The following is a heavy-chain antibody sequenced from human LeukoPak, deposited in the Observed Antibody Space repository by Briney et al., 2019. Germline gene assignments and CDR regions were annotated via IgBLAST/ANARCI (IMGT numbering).Heavy chain of an antibody. CDR1: GYTFTDYY. CDR2: INPHSGGT. J-gene: IGHJ5*02. Sequence: ASVKVSCKASGYTFTDYYTHWVRQAPGQGLEWMGWINPHSGGTNYAQKFQGRVTMTRDTSISTAYMELRSLRSDDTAVYYCARVADPQWELLRGSWFDPWGQGTLVTVSS. D-gene: IGHD1-26*01. CDR3: ARVADPQWELLRGSWFDP. V-gene: IGHV1-2*02.